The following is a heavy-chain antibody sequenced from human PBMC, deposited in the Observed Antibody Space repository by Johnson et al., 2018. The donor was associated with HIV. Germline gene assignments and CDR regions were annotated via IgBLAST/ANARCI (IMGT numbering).Heavy chain of an antibody. CDR3: ARKENGPSPGAVDI. Sequence: VQLVESGGGVVRPGGSLRLSCAASGFTFDDYGMSWVRQVPGKGLEWVSGINWNGGTIGYTDSVKGRFTISRDNAKNSLHLQMNSLRAEDTALYYCARKENGPSPGAVDIWGQGTMVTVSS. V-gene: IGHV3-20*04. J-gene: IGHJ3*02. CDR2: INWNGGTI. D-gene: IGHD1-26*01. CDR1: GFTFDDYG.